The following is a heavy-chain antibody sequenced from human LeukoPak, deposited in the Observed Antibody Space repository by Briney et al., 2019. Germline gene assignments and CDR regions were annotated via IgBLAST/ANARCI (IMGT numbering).Heavy chain of an antibody. CDR3: ARDQPSTLGYCSSTSCYQHYYYYGMDV. CDR1: GYTFTGYY. D-gene: IGHD2-2*01. J-gene: IGHJ6*02. CDR2: INPNSGGT. Sequence: ASVKVSCKASGYTFTGYYMHWVRQAPGQGLEWMGWINPNSGGTNYAQKFQGRVTMTRDASISTAYMELSSLRSEDTAVYYCARDQPSTLGYCSSTSCYQHYYYYGMDVWGQGTTVTVSS. V-gene: IGHV1-2*02.